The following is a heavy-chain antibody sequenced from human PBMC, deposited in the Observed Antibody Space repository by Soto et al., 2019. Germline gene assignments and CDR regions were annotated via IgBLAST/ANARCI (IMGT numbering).Heavy chain of an antibody. CDR2: IYSSGAT. V-gene: IGHV4-4*07. J-gene: IGHJ4*02. D-gene: IGHD2-15*01. CDR1: GGSISSYY. Sequence: QVQLQESGPGLVKPSDTLSLSCTVSGGSISSYYWNWIRQPAGKGLEWIWRIYSSGATNYNPSLKSRVTMSTDTSTNHFSLRLTSVTPADTAVYDCAREQKVVNDVEFWGQGILVTVSS. CDR3: AREQKVVNDVEF.